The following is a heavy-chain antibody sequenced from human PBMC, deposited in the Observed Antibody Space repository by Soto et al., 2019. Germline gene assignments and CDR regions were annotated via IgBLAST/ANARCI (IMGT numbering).Heavy chain of an antibody. V-gene: IGHV4-59*01. CDR1: GGSISSYY. CDR3: ARTQNLEAHSSNWFDP. Sequence: PSETLSLTCTVSGGSISSYYWSWIRQPPGKGLEWIGYIYYSGSTNYNPSLKSRVTISVDTSKNQFSLKLSSVTAADTPVYYCARTQNLEAHSSNWFDPWGQGTLVTVSS. CDR2: IYYSGST. J-gene: IGHJ5*02.